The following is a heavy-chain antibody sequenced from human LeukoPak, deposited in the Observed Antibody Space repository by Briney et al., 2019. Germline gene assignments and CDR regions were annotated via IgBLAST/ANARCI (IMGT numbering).Heavy chain of an antibody. CDR2: IGTAGDT. D-gene: IGHD2-21*02. Sequence: GGSLRLSCAASGFTFSSYDMHWVRQATGKGLEWVSAIGTAGDTYYPGSVKGRFTISRENAKNSLYLQMNSLRAGDTAVYYCARAGVTANFDAFDIWGQGTMVTVSS. V-gene: IGHV3-13*01. CDR1: GFTFSSYD. J-gene: IGHJ3*02. CDR3: ARAGVTANFDAFDI.